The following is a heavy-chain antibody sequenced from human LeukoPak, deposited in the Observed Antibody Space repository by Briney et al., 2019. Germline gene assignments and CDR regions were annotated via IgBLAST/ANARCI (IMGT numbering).Heavy chain of an antibody. D-gene: IGHD2-21*02. CDR1: GFTFSNYE. Sequence: PGGSLRLSCAASGFTFSNYEMNWVRQAPGKGLEWVSYISSSGSTIYYADSVKGRFTISRDNAKNSLYLQMNSLRAEDTAVYYCAVTSHIVVVTAFRNAFDIWGQGTMVTVSS. CDR3: AVTSHIVVVTAFRNAFDI. V-gene: IGHV3-48*03. J-gene: IGHJ3*02. CDR2: ISSSGSTI.